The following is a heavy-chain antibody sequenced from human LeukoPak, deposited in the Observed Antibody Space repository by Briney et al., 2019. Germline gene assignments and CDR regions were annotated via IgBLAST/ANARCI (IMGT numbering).Heavy chain of an antibody. J-gene: IGHJ4*02. D-gene: IGHD3-10*01. CDR2: ISGSGGST. CDR1: GFTFSSYA. Sequence: PGGSLRLSCAASGFTFSSYAMSGVRQAPGKGLEWVSAISGSGGSTYYADSVKVRFTISRDNSKNTLYLQMNSLRAEDTAVYYCAKVLSEPIWFGELTRGYFDYWGQGTLVTVSS. V-gene: IGHV3-23*01. CDR3: AKVLSEPIWFGELTRGYFDY.